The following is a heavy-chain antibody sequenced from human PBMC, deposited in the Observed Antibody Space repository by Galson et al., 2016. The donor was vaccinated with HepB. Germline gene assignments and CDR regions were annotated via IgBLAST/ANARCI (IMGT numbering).Heavy chain of an antibody. D-gene: IGHD3-10*01. Sequence: SLRLSCAASGFSFSTYWVDWVRQAPGKGLEWVANINDGGGETFYAGSVKGRFSISRDNAKNSVYLQMNSLRAEDTAVYYCLGFGYWGQGTLVTVSS. V-gene: IGHV3-7*01. CDR1: GFSFSTYW. CDR2: INDGGGET. CDR3: LGFGY. J-gene: IGHJ4*02.